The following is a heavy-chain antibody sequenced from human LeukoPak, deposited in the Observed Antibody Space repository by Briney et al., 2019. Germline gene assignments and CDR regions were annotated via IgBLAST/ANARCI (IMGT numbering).Heavy chain of an antibody. V-gene: IGHV3-23*01. CDR3: AKDRSTYSSGWYGWVFDY. Sequence: PGGSLRLSCAASGFTFSSYAMSWVRQAPGKGLEWVSAISGSGGSTYYADSVKGRFTISRDNSKNTLYLQMNSLRAEDTAVYYCAKDRSTYSSGWYGWVFDYWGQGTLVTASS. J-gene: IGHJ4*02. CDR1: GFTFSSYA. CDR2: ISGSGGST. D-gene: IGHD6-19*01.